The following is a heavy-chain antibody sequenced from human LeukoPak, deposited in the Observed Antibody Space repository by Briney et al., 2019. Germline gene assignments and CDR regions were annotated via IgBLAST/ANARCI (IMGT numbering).Heavy chain of an antibody. Sequence: SETLSLTCTVSGASISGYYWSWNRQPPGKGLEWIGYIYNSVNDYNPSLKSRVVISSDPSKNQFSLRLTSMTAADTAVYYCAILPTVWGQGTLVTVSS. V-gene: IGHV4-59*01. J-gene: IGHJ4*02. CDR2: IYNSVN. CDR1: GASISGYY. D-gene: IGHD1-14*01. CDR3: AILPTV.